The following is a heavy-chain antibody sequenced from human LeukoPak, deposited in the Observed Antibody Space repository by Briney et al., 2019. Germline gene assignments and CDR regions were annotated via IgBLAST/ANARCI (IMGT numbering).Heavy chain of an antibody. V-gene: IGHV3-66*02. CDR1: GFTFSRNV. CDR3: ARDLAGFQEPRYYYYMDV. CDR2: IYSDDRA. D-gene: IGHD1-14*01. J-gene: IGHJ6*03. Sequence: GGSLRLSCVASGFTFSRNVMSWVRQAPGKGLEGVSLIYSDDRAFYSDSVKGRFTISRNNSKNTLFLQMSSLKPEDTAIYYCARDLAGFQEPRYYYYMDVWGKGTTVTVSS.